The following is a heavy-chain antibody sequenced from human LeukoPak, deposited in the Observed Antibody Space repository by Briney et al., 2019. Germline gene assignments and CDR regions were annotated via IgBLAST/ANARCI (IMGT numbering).Heavy chain of an antibody. CDR2: INPNSGGT. CDR3: ARELMTTVTTHYYYYYMDV. V-gene: IGHV1-2*02. CDR1: GYTFTGYY. D-gene: IGHD4-17*01. Sequence: GASVKVSCKASGYTFTGYYMHWVRQAPGQGLEWMGWINPNSGGTNYAQKFQGRVTMTRDTSISTAYMELSSLRSEDTAVYYCARELMTTVTTHYYYYYMDVWGKGTTVTVSS. J-gene: IGHJ6*03.